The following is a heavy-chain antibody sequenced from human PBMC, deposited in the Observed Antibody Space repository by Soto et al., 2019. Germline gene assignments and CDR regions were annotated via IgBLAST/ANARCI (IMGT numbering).Heavy chain of an antibody. CDR1: GGTFSSYT. J-gene: IGHJ3*02. V-gene: IGHV1-69*02. D-gene: IGHD7-27*01. CDR3: ARAAGARDAFDI. CDR2: IIPILGIA. Sequence: SVKVSCKASGGTFSSYTISWVRQAPGQGLEWMGRIIPILGIANYAQKFQGRVTITADKSTSTAYMELSSLRSEDTAVYYCARAAGARDAFDIWGQGTMVTVSS.